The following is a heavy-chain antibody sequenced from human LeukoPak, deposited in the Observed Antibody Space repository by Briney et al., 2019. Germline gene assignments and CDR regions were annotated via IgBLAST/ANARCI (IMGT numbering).Heavy chain of an antibody. CDR1: GFTFSSYG. V-gene: IGHV3-30*18. Sequence: GGPLRLSCAASGFTFSSYGMHWVRQAPGKGLEWVAVISYDGSNKYYADSVKGRFTISRDNSKNTLYLQMNSLRAEDTAVYYCAKSGGTTGTSLFDYWGQGTLVTVSS. CDR2: ISYDGSNK. D-gene: IGHD1-1*01. J-gene: IGHJ4*02. CDR3: AKSGGTTGTSLFDY.